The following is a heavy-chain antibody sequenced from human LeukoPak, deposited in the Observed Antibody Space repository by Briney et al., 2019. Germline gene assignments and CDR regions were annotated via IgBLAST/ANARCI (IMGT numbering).Heavy chain of an antibody. CDR1: GGTFSSYA. V-gene: IGHV1-69*05. J-gene: IGHJ6*03. CDR2: IIPIFGTA. D-gene: IGHD2-15*01. Sequence: ASVKVSCKASGGTFSSYAISWVRQAPGQGLEWMGGIIPIFGTANYAQKFQGRVTITTDESTSTAYMELSSLRSEDTAVYYCASGGVDPNYYYYYMDVWGKGTTVTVSS. CDR3: ASGGVDPNYYYYYMDV.